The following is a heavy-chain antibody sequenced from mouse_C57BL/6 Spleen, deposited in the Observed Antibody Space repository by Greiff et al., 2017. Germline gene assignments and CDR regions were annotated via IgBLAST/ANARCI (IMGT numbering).Heavy chain of an antibody. J-gene: IGHJ2*01. CDR3: ARWGDGYYLDY. CDR2: IYPRSGNT. V-gene: IGHV1-81*01. CDR1: GYTFTSYG. Sequence: VQLQQSGAELARPGASVKLSCKASGYTFTSYGISWVKQRPGQGLEWIGEIYPRSGNTYYNEKFKGKATLTADKSSSTAYMKLRSLTSEDSAVXFCARWGDGYYLDYWGQGTTRTVSS. D-gene: IGHD2-3*01.